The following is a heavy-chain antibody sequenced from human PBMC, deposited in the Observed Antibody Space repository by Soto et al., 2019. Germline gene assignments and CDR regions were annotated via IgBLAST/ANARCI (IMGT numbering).Heavy chain of an antibody. D-gene: IGHD3-9*01. J-gene: IGHJ6*02. Sequence: PGGCLRLSCAACGFIFSSYGMHLVRQAPGKGLEWVAVIWYDGSNKYYADSVKGRFTISRDNSKNTLYLQMNSLRAEDTAVYYCARGHTYDILTGYRTPYYYYGMDVWGQGTTVTVSS. CDR3: ARGHTYDILTGYRTPYYYYGMDV. CDR1: GFIFSSYG. V-gene: IGHV3-33*01. CDR2: IWYDGSNK.